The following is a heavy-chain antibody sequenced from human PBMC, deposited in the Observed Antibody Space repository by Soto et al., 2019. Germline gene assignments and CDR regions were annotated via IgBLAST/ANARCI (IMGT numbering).Heavy chain of an antibody. V-gene: IGHV1-46*01. CDR2: INPSGGST. D-gene: IGHD2-15*01. Sequence: QVQLVQSGAEVKKPGASVKVSCKASGYTFTSYYMHWVRQAPGQGLEWMGIINPSGGSTTYAQKFQGSITMTREPSTRTVYTELSCLRSEHMAAYYCAPLGCSGASCYAGDYWGQGTLVTVSS. CDR3: APLGCSGASCYAGDY. J-gene: IGHJ4*02. CDR1: GYTFTSYY.